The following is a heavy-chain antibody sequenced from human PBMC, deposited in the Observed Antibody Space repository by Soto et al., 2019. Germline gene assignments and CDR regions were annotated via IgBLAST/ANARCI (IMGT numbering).Heavy chain of an antibody. CDR1: GGSISSGDYY. D-gene: IGHD3-3*01. CDR2: IYYSGST. J-gene: IGHJ5*02. Sequence: PSETQSLTCTVSGGSISSGDYYWSWIRQPPGQGLEWIGYIYYSGSTYYNPSLKSRVTISVDTSKNQFSLKLSAVTAADTAVYYCAREGLYYDFWSGYYSPRGNWFDPWGHGTLVTVSS. CDR3: AREGLYYDFWSGYYSPRGNWFDP. V-gene: IGHV4-30-4*01.